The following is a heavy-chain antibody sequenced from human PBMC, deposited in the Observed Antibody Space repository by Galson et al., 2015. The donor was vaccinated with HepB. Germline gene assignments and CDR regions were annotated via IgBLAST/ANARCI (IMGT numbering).Heavy chain of an antibody. Sequence: SVKVSCKASGYTFTSYGISWVRQAPGQGLEWMGWISAYNGNTNYAQKLQGRVTMTTDTSTSTAYMELRSLRSDDTAVYYCARDPLPRGIVGATNYFGYWGQGTLVTVSS. V-gene: IGHV1-18*01. CDR3: ARDPLPRGIVGATNYFGY. CDR1: GYTFTSYG. CDR2: ISAYNGNT. D-gene: IGHD1-26*01. J-gene: IGHJ4*02.